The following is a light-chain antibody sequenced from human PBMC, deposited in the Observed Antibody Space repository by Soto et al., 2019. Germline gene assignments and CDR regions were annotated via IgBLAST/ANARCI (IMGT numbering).Light chain of an antibody. CDR3: QQRHMWPIT. J-gene: IGKJ5*01. V-gene: IGKV3-11*01. Sequence: EVVVTQSPVTLSLSPVERATLSCRASQSFRGLLAWYQQKPGQAPRLLIYDAYNRATGIPPRFSGSGSWTDFSLTISSLEPEDSAVYYCQQRHMWPITFGQGTRLEIK. CDR1: QSFRGL. CDR2: DAY.